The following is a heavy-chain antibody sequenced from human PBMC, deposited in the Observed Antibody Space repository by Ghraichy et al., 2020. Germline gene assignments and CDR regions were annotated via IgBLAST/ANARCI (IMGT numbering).Heavy chain of an antibody. J-gene: IGHJ1*01. CDR1: GFTFSNYA. D-gene: IGHD1-26*01. CDR3: ARRGSGADSWGFHDH. Sequence: GGSLRLSCTSSGFTFSNYAMSWVRQAPGKGLEWISTISDSGDRTDFADSVKGRFTISRDNSKNTLNLQMNSLRADDTALYYCARRGSGADSWGFHDHWGQGTLVCVSA. V-gene: IGHV3-23*01. CDR2: ISDSGDRT.